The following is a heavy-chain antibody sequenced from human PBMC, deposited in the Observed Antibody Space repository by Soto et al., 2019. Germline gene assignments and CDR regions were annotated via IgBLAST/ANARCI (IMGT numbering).Heavy chain of an antibody. CDR1: GYTFTGYY. CDR2: INPNSGGT. CDR3: ARGPLLYFDWPLPMYFDY. Sequence: QVQLVQSGAEVKKPGASVKVSCKASGYTFTGYYMLWVRQAPGQGLEWMGWINPNSGGTNYAQKFQGWVTMTRDTSISTAYMELSRLRSDDTAVYYCARGPLLYFDWPLPMYFDYWGQGTLVTVSS. D-gene: IGHD3-9*01. V-gene: IGHV1-2*04. J-gene: IGHJ4*02.